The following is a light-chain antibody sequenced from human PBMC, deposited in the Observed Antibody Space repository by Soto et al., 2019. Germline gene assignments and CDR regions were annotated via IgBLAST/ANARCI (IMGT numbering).Light chain of an antibody. J-gene: IGLJ2*01. CDR1: SSDVGGYNH. CDR3: CSYAGSYSVI. CDR2: EVS. Sequence: QSALTQPRSVSGSPGQSVTISCTGTSSDVGGYNHVSWYQQHPGKAPKLMIYEVSKRPSGVPDRFSGSKSGNTASLTISGLQAEDEADYSCCSYAGSYSVIFGGGTKVTVL. V-gene: IGLV2-11*01.